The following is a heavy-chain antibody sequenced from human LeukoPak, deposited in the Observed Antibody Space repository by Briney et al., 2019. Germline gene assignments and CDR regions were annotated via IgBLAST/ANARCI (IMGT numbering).Heavy chain of an antibody. Sequence: PGGSLRLSCAASGFTFSSYAMHWVRQAPGKGLEWVAAILYDGSNKHYAASVRGRFTISRDNARNSLYLQMNSLGAEDSAVYFCARMPRGITVTQYYFDYWGQGILVTVSS. CDR1: GFTFSSYA. CDR2: ILYDGSNK. CDR3: ARMPRGITVTQYYFDY. J-gene: IGHJ4*02. V-gene: IGHV3-30-3*01. D-gene: IGHD1-20*01.